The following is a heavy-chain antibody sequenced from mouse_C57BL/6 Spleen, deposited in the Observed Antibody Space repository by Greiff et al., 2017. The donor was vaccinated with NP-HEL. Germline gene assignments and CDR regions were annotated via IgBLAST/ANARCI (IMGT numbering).Heavy chain of an antibody. D-gene: IGHD2-1*01. V-gene: IGHV1-4*01. Sequence: QVQLQQSGAELARPGASVTMSCKASGYTFTSYTMHWVKQRPVHGLEWIGYINPSSGYTKYNQKFKDKAILTADKSSSTAYMQLSSLTSEDSAVSCCAGGGGNHSFDYWGQGTTLTVSS. CDR2: INPSSGYT. CDR1: GYTFTSYT. CDR3: AGGGGNHSFDY. J-gene: IGHJ2*01.